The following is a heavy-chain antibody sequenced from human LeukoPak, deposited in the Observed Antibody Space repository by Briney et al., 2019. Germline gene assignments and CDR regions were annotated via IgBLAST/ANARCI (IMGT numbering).Heavy chain of an antibody. V-gene: IGHV3-53*01. Sequence: GGSLRLSCAASGLTVSSNYMSWVRQAPGKGLEWVSVINSSGSTYYADSVKGRFTISRDNSKNTLYLQMNSLRAEDTAVYYCASRSRPITMIVVGHYFDYWGQGTLVTVSS. D-gene: IGHD3-22*01. CDR1: GLTVSSNY. CDR2: INSSGST. J-gene: IGHJ4*02. CDR3: ASRSRPITMIVVGHYFDY.